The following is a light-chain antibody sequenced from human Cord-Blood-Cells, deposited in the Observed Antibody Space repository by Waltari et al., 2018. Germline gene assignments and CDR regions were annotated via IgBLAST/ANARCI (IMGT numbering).Light chain of an antibody. CDR2: RNN. V-gene: IGLV1-47*01. Sequence: QSVLTQPPSASGTPGQRVTISCSGSSSNTGSNYVYWYQQLPGTAPKLLIYRNNQRPSGVPDRFSGSKPGTSASLAISGLRSEDEADYYCAAWDDSLSGWVFGGGTKLTVL. CDR1: SSNTGSNY. J-gene: IGLJ3*02. CDR3: AAWDDSLSGWV.